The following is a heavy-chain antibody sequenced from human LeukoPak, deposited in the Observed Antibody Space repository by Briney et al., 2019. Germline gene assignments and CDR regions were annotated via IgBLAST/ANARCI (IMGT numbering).Heavy chain of an antibody. CDR2: IYYSGST. Sequence: PSETLSLTCTVSGGSISSYYWSWIRQPAGKGLEWCGYIYYSGSTNYNPSLKSRVTISVATSKNPFSLKLSSVTAADTAVYYCARVGDYYGSGSYSGYFDYWGQGTLVTVSS. D-gene: IGHD3-10*01. V-gene: IGHV4-59*01. J-gene: IGHJ4*02. CDR3: ARVGDYYGSGSYSGYFDY. CDR1: GGSISSYY.